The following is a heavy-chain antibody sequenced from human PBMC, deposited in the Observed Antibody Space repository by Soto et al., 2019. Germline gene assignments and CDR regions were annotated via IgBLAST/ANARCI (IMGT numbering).Heavy chain of an antibody. Sequence: EVQLVESGGGLVQPGGSLRLSCVGSGFTLSSYWMSWARQAPGKGLEWLANIKQDGSEQHYVDSVKGRFSISRDNALNSLFLHMSSLRDEDTAVYYCARGSSLNYWGQGTLVTVSS. J-gene: IGHJ4*02. D-gene: IGHD6-13*01. CDR1: GFTLSSYW. V-gene: IGHV3-7*01. CDR2: IKQDGSEQ. CDR3: ARGSSLNY.